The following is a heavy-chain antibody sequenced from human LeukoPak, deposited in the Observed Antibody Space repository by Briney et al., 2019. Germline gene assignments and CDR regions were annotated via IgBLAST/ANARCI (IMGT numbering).Heavy chain of an antibody. D-gene: IGHD3-22*01. Sequence: PGGSLRLSCAASGFTFSSYSMNWVRQAPGKGLEWVSSISSSSSYIYYADSVKGRFTISRDNAKNSLYLQMNSLRAEDTAVYYCASPGAPGSYYDSSGYHKDYWGQGTLVTVSS. V-gene: IGHV3-21*01. J-gene: IGHJ4*02. CDR3: ASPGAPGSYYDSSGYHKDY. CDR1: GFTFSSYS. CDR2: ISSSSSYI.